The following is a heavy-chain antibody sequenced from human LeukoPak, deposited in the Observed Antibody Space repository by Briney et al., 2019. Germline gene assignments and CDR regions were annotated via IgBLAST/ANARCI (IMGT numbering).Heavy chain of an antibody. CDR2: INPSGGST. J-gene: IGHJ5*02. CDR3: ARDGRGSRSSWFDP. V-gene: IGHV1-46*01. CDR1: GYTFASYY. D-gene: IGHD3-10*01. Sequence: GASVKVSCKASGYTFASYYMHWVRQAPGQGLEWMGIINPSGGSTSYAQKFQGRVTMTRNTSISTAYMELSSLRSEDTAVYYCARDGRGSRSSWFDPWGQGTLVIVSS.